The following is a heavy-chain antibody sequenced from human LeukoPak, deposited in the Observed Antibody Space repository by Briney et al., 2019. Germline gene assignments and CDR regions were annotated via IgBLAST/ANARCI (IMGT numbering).Heavy chain of an antibody. CDR3: AKDPSYDGRDY. D-gene: IGHD3-22*01. Sequence: GGSLRLSCAASGFTFSSYWMHWVRQAPGKGLEWVSAISGSGGSTYYADSVKGRFTISRDNSKNTLYLQMNSLRAEDTAVYYCAKDPSYDGRDYWGQGTLVTVSS. CDR2: ISGSGGST. J-gene: IGHJ4*02. V-gene: IGHV3-23*01. CDR1: GFTFSSYW.